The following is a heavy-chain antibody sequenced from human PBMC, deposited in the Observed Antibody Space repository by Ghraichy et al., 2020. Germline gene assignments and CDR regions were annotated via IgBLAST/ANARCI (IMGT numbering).Heavy chain of an antibody. Sequence: GGSLRLSCAASGFTFDDYAMHWVRQAPGKGLEWVSGISWNSGSIGYADSVKGRFTISRDNAKNSLYLQMNSLRAEDTALYYCAKDNYGSGSSPTHFDYWGQGTLVTVSS. J-gene: IGHJ4*02. CDR3: AKDNYGSGSSPTHFDY. CDR1: GFTFDDYA. CDR2: ISWNSGSI. D-gene: IGHD3-10*01. V-gene: IGHV3-9*01.